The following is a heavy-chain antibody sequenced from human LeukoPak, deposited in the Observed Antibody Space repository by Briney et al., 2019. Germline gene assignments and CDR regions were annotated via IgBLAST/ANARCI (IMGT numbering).Heavy chain of an antibody. D-gene: IGHD4-23*01. Sequence: AGGSLRLSCAASGFTFDDYAMHWVRQAPGKGLEWVSGISWNSGSIGYADSVKGRFTISRDNAKNSLYLQMNSLRAEDTALYYCAKDKKSVDDAFDIWGQGTMVTVSS. CDR1: GFTFDDYA. CDR3: AKDKKSVDDAFDI. CDR2: ISWNSGSI. V-gene: IGHV3-9*01. J-gene: IGHJ3*02.